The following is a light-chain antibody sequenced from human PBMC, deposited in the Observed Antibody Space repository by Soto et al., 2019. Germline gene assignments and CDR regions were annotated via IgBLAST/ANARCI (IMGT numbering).Light chain of an antibody. V-gene: IGKV3-20*01. Sequence: EIVLTQSPGILSLSPGERATLSCRSSQSVSNDFLAWYQQKPGQAPRLLIYGASSRATGIPDRFSGSGSGTDFTLTISRLEPEDFAVYYCQQYGSSPPNTFGQGTRLEIK. CDR1: QSVSNDF. CDR3: QQYGSSPPNT. J-gene: IGKJ5*01. CDR2: GAS.